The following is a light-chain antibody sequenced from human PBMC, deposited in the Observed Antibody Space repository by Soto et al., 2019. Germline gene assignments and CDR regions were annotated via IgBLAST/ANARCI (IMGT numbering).Light chain of an antibody. Sequence: EIVMTQSPATLSVSPGERATLSCRASQSVSVNLAWYQQKPGQPPRLLIYGASTRATGIPARFSGSGSGTEFTLTINSLQSEDFAVYYCQQDNNWPRTFGQGTKVEIK. CDR3: QQDNNWPRT. J-gene: IGKJ1*01. CDR2: GAS. V-gene: IGKV3-15*01. CDR1: QSVSVN.